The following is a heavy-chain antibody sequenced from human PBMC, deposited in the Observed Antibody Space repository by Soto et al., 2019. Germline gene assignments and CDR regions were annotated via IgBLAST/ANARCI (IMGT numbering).Heavy chain of an antibody. Sequence: PGGSLRLSCAASGFTFSSYGMTWVRQAPGKGLEWVSGISGSGGRTYYADSVKGRFTISRDNSKNTLYLEMNSLGAEDTAVYYCAKRLGGDCSGGGCYSNAGYWGQGTLVTVS. V-gene: IGHV3-23*01. D-gene: IGHD2-15*01. J-gene: IGHJ4*01. CDR1: GFTFSSYG. CDR2: ISGSGGRT. CDR3: AKRLGGDCSGGGCYSNAGY.